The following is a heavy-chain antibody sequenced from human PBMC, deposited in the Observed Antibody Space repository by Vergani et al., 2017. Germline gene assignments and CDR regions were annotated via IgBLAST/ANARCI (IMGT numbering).Heavy chain of an antibody. V-gene: IGHV1-69*01. CDR2: IIPIFGTA. CDR3: ARDDPMVRGVIVDY. CDR1: GGTFSSYA. J-gene: IGHJ4*02. Sequence: QVQLVQSGAEVKKPGSSVKVSCKASGGTFSSYAISWVRQAPGQGLEWMGGIIPIFGTANYAQKFQGRVTITADESTSTAYMELSSLRSDDTAVYYCARDDPMVRGVIVDYWGQGTLVTVSS. D-gene: IGHD3-10*01.